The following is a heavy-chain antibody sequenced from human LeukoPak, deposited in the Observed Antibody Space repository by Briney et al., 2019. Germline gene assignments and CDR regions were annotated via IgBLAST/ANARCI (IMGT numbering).Heavy chain of an antibody. Sequence: PGGSLRLSCAASGFTFSNYWMHWVRQGPGKGLVWVSRINSDGRLTSYADSVKGRFTISRDNAKNTLYLQMNSLRAEDTAVYYCASDLRTPSDTNIAIDYWGQGTLVAVSS. D-gene: IGHD4-23*01. CDR1: GFTFSNYW. J-gene: IGHJ4*02. CDR2: INSDGRLT. V-gene: IGHV3-74*01. CDR3: ASDLRTPSDTNIAIDY.